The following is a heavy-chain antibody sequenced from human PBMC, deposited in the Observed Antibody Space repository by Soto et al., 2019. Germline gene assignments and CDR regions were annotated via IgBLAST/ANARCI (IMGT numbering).Heavy chain of an antibody. CDR1: GFTFSDYY. D-gene: IGHD2-8*01. CDR2: ISSSSSYT. CDR3: AGNSGALDCTNGVCYP. V-gene: IGHV3-11*06. J-gene: IGHJ4*02. Sequence: WGSLRLSCSASGFTFSDYYMSWSRQAPGKGLEWVSYISSSSSYTNYADSVKGRFTISRDNAKNSLYLQMNSLRAEDTAVYYCAGNSGALDCTNGVCYPWGQGTPVTVSS.